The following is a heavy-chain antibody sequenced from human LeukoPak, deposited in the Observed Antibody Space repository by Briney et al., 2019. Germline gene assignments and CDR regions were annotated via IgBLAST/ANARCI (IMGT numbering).Heavy chain of an antibody. Sequence: GGSLRLSCAASGFTLSIYGMGWVRQAPGKGLEWVSVISGSGGSIYYGDSAKGRFTISRDKSKNTLYLQMNSLRVEDTAIYYCAREAFYKSGWYSLFGHWGQGTQVTVSS. J-gene: IGHJ4*02. CDR3: AREAFYKSGWYSLFGH. D-gene: IGHD6-19*01. V-gene: IGHV3-23*01. CDR2: ISGSGGSI. CDR1: GFTLSIYG.